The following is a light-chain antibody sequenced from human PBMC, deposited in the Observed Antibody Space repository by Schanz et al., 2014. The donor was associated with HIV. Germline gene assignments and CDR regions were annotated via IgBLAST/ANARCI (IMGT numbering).Light chain of an antibody. V-gene: IGKV3-11*01. CDR1: QSVSTY. Sequence: EIVLTQSPATLSLSPGERATPSCRASQSVSTYLAWYQHKPGQAPRLLIYDASNMATGIPARFSGSGSGTDFTLTISSLEPEDIAVYYFHHYGTSPPAFTFGPGTKVDIK. CDR3: HHYGTSPPAFT. CDR2: DAS. J-gene: IGKJ3*01.